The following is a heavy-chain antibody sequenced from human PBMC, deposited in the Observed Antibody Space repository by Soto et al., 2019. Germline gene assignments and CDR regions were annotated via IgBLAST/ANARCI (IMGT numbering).Heavy chain of an antibody. CDR1: GFTFSSYW. D-gene: IGHD5-18*01. CDR3: ARDDSYGRNALDI. CDR2: IKQDGSEK. V-gene: IGHV3-7*01. Sequence: GSLRLSCAASGFTFSSYWMSWVRQAPGKGQEWVANIKQDGSEKYYVDSVKGRFTISRDNAKNSLYLQMNSLRAEDTAVYYCARDDSYGRNALDIWGQGTMVTVSS. J-gene: IGHJ3*02.